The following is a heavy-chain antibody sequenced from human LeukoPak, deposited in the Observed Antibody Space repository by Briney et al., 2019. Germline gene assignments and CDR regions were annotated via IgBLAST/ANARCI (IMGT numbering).Heavy chain of an antibody. CDR1: GFTFSSYG. V-gene: IGHV3-30*02. Sequence: PGGALRLSCAASGFTFSSYGMHWVRQAPGKGLEWVAFIRYDGSNKYYADSVKGRFTISRDNSKNTLYLQMNSLRAEDTAVYYCAKDEYSSNYAFDIWGQGTMVTVSS. CDR2: IRYDGSNK. J-gene: IGHJ3*02. CDR3: AKDEYSSNYAFDI. D-gene: IGHD6-6*01.